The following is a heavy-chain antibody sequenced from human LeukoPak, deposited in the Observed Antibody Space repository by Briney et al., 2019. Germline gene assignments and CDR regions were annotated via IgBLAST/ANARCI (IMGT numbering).Heavy chain of an antibody. CDR2: INHSGST. J-gene: IGHJ6*03. D-gene: IGHD1-26*01. CDR1: GGSISSGSYY. Sequence: PSETLSLTCTVSGGSISSGSYYWSWIRQPPGKGLEWIGEINHSGSTNYNPSLKSRVTISVDTSKNQFSLKLSSVTAADTAVYYCARLSGGSYYYYYYYMDVWGKGTTVTVSS. CDR3: ARLSGGSYYYYYYYMDV. V-gene: IGHV4-39*07.